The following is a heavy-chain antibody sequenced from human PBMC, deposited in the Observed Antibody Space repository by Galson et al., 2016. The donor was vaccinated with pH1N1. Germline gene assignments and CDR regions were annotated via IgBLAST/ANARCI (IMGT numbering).Heavy chain of an antibody. J-gene: IGHJ4*02. Sequence: SVKVSCKASGYTFTNYGITWVRQAPGQGLEWMTWMSAYNGNTNYAQKFQGRVTMATDTSTITAYMELRNLTSDDTAVYYCARDVRISLWLPDFWGQGTLVTVSS. D-gene: IGHD5-18*01. V-gene: IGHV1-18*01. CDR2: MSAYNGNT. CDR3: ARDVRISLWLPDF. CDR1: GYTFTNYG.